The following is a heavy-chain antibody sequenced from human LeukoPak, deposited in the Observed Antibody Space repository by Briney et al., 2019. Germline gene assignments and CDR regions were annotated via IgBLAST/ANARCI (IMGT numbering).Heavy chain of an antibody. Sequence: SETLSLTCTVSGGSISSYYWSWIRQPPGKGLEWIGYIYYSGSTNYNPSLKSRVTIPVDTSKNQFSLKLSSVTAADTAVYYCARLSYYDSSGLPDYWGQGTLVTVSS. D-gene: IGHD3-22*01. CDR2: IYYSGST. CDR3: ARLSYYDSSGLPDY. CDR1: GGSISSYY. V-gene: IGHV4-59*08. J-gene: IGHJ4*02.